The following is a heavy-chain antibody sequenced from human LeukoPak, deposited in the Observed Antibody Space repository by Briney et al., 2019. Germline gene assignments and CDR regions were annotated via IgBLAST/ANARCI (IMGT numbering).Heavy chain of an antibody. CDR1: GGSISSRSYY. CDR3: ARADYYDSSGYYY. D-gene: IGHD3-22*01. CDR2: IYYSGST. J-gene: IGHJ4*02. Sequence: PSETLSLTCTVSGGSISSRSYYWSWIRQPPGKGLEWIGYIYYSGSTNYNPSLKSRVTISVDTSKNQFSLKLSSVTAADTAVYYCARADYYDSSGYYYWGQGTLVTVSS. V-gene: IGHV4-61*01.